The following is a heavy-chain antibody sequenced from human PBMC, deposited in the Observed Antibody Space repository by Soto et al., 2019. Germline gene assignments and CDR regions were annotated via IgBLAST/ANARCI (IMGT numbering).Heavy chain of an antibody. V-gene: IGHV3-48*03. CDR1: GYTFSSYE. Sequence: WGALRLSCAPTGYTFSSYEMNSVRQALGQGLEWVSYNSSSGSTIYYADAVKGRFTISRGNAKNSLYLQMNSLRAADTAVYYCARDFHGYSSSWTLNYYYYGMDVWGQGTTVTVS. CDR2: NSSSGSTI. D-gene: IGHD6-13*01. J-gene: IGHJ6*02. CDR3: ARDFHGYSSSWTLNYYYYGMDV.